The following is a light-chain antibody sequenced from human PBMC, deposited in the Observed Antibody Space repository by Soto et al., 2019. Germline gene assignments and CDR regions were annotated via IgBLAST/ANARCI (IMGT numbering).Light chain of an antibody. V-gene: IGLV1-40*01. Sequence: QAVVTQPPSVSGAPGQRVTISCTGSNSNIGAGYVVHWYQQLPGTAPKLLIYDNSNRPSGVPDRFSGSKSGTSASLAITGLQAEDEANYYCQSYDSSLSVSWVFGGGTKLTVL. J-gene: IGLJ3*02. CDR3: QSYDSSLSVSWV. CDR1: NSNIGAGYV. CDR2: DNS.